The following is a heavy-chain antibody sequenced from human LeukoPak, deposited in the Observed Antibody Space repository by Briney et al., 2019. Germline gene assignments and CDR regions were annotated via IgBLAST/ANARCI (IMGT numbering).Heavy chain of an antibody. V-gene: IGHV4-34*01. D-gene: IGHD5-24*01. CDR3: ARGGGRWLHPIGPKHFDY. Sequence: SETLSLTCAVYGGSFSGYYWSWIRQPPGKGLEWIGEINHSGSTNYNPSLKSRVTISVDTSKNQFSLKLSSETAADTAVYYCARGGGRWLHPIGPKHFDYWGQGTLVTVSS. CDR1: GGSFSGYY. CDR2: INHSGST. J-gene: IGHJ4*02.